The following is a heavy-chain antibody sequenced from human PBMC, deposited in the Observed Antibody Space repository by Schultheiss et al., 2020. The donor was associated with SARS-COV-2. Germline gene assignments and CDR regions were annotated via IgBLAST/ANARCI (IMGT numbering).Heavy chain of an antibody. V-gene: IGHV4-59*08. CDR2: ISNTGST. CDR1: GGSFSGYY. D-gene: IGHD1-26*01. J-gene: IGHJ5*02. CDR3: ARNVWGPKIDL. Sequence: SETLSLTCAVYGGSFSGYYWSWIRQPPGKGLEWIGYISNTGSTKYNPSLKSRVTISVDTSKNQFSLKLSSVTAADTAVYYCARNVWGPKIDLWGQGTLVTVSS.